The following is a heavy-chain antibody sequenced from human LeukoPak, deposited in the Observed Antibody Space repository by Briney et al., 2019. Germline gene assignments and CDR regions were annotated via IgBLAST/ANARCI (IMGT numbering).Heavy chain of an antibody. CDR2: ISAYNGNT. J-gene: IGHJ4*02. CDR3: ARASYCSGGSCYSDY. V-gene: IGHV1-18*01. Sequence: GASVKVSCKASGYTFTSYSISWVRQAPGQGLEWMGWISAYNGNTIYAQKVKGRVTVTTDTSTSTAYMELRSLKSDDTAVYYCARASYCSGGSCYSDYWGQGTLATVSS. D-gene: IGHD2-15*01. CDR1: GYTFTSYS.